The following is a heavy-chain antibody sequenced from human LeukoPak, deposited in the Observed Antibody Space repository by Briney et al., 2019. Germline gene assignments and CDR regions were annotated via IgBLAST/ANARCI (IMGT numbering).Heavy chain of an antibody. Sequence: PGGSLSLSCAASGFTFSSYEMTWVRQAPGKGLEWISYISSSGSAIYYADSVKGRFTISRDNAKNSLYLQMNSLRAEDTAVYYCARDYNFDYWGQGTLVTVSS. CDR1: GFTFSSYE. V-gene: IGHV3-48*03. CDR2: ISSSGSAI. J-gene: IGHJ4*02. CDR3: ARDYNFDY.